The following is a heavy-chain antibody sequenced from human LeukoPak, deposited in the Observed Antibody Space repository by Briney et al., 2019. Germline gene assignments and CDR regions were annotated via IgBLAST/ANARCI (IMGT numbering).Heavy chain of an antibody. CDR2: ISSSGSTI. V-gene: IGHV3-11*04. J-gene: IGHJ4*02. D-gene: IGHD7-27*01. Sequence: GGSLRLSCAASGFIFSNYAMSWIRQAPGKGLEWVSYISSSGSTIYYADSVKGRFTMSRDNAKKSLYLQMNSLRAEDTAVYYRAREGTNWDFDYWGQGTLVTVSS. CDR1: GFIFSNYA. CDR3: AREGTNWDFDY.